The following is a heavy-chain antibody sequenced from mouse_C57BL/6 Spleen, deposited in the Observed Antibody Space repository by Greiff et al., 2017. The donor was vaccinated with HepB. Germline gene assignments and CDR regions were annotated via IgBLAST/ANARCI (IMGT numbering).Heavy chain of an antibody. D-gene: IGHD2-4*01. J-gene: IGHJ2*01. Sequence: QVQLQQSGAELVRPGASVKLSCKASGYTFTDYYINWVKQRPGQGLEWIARIYPGSGNTYYNEKFKGKATLTAEKSSSTAYMQLSSLTSEDSAVYFCARFDDYDYYFDYWGQGTTLTVSS. V-gene: IGHV1-76*01. CDR3: ARFDDYDYYFDY. CDR1: GYTFTDYY. CDR2: IYPGSGNT.